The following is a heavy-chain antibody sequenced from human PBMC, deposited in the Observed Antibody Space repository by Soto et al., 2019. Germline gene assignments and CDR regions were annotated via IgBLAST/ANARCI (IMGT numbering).Heavy chain of an antibody. CDR3: ARDSKEGYSSDQRYIDL. CDR1: GFTFSTYV. V-gene: IGHV3-7*01. CDR2: IKPDGSGK. Sequence: EVQLVESGGVLVQPGGSLRLSCAASGFTFSTYVMSWVRQAPGKGLEWVANIKPDGSGKYYVDSVKGRFTISRDNTKISLYLQMNSLRGEDSAVSYCARDSKEGYSSDQRYIDLWGRGTLVTVSS. D-gene: IGHD6-19*01. J-gene: IGHJ2*01.